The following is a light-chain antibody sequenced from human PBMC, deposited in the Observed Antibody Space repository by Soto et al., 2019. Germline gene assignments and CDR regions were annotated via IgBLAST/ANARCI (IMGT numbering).Light chain of an antibody. J-gene: IGLJ2*01. Sequence: QSALTQPRSVSGSPGQSVTIFCTGTSSVVGSYNYVSWYQQHPGKAPKLMIYDVSKRPSGVPDRFSGSKSGNTASLTISGLQADDEAYYYCCSYAGTYTFVVFGGGTKLTVL. V-gene: IGLV2-11*01. CDR2: DVS. CDR1: SSVVGSYNY. CDR3: CSYAGTYTFVV.